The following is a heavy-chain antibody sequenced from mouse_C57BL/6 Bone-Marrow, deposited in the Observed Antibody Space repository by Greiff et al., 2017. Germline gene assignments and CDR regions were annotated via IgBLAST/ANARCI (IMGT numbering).Heavy chain of an antibody. J-gene: IGHJ1*03. Sequence: EVKLVESEGGLVQPGSSMKLSCTASGFTFSDYYMAWVRQVPEKGLEWVANINYDGSSTYYLDSLKSRFIISRDNAKNILYLQMSSLKSEDTATYYCARDKAYGSSFCWYFDVWGTGTTVTVSS. D-gene: IGHD1-1*01. CDR3: ARDKAYGSSFCWYFDV. CDR2: INYDGSST. CDR1: GFTFSDYY. V-gene: IGHV5-16*01.